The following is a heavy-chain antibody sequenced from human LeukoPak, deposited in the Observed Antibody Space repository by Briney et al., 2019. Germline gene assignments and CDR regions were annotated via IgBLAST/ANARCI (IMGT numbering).Heavy chain of an antibody. J-gene: IGHJ3*01. D-gene: IGHD2/OR15-2a*01. CDR2: INPNSGGT. CDR1: EYTFTGYY. Sequence: ASVKISCKTSEYTFTGYYMHWVRQAPGHGLEWMGRINPNSGGTNYAQKFQGRVTMTRDTSVSTAYMELSSLRSDDTAVYYCARDRGGYCNRSSCSGVALDFWGQGTMVTVSS. V-gene: IGHV1-2*06. CDR3: ARDRGGYCNRSSCSGVALDF.